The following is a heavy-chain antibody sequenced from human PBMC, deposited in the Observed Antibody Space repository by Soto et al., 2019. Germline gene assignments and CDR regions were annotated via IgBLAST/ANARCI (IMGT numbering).Heavy chain of an antibody. Sequence: QVQLQQWGAGLLKPSETLSLTCAVYGGSFSGYYGSWIRQPPGKGLEWIGEINHSGSTNYNPSLKSRVTISVDTSKNQFSLKLSYVTAADTAVYYCARGMDIVVVRRIGSTAYYGMDVWGQGTTVTVSS. CDR1: GGSFSGYY. CDR2: INHSGST. CDR3: ARGMDIVVVRRIGSTAYYGMDV. J-gene: IGHJ6*02. D-gene: IGHD2-2*03. V-gene: IGHV4-34*01.